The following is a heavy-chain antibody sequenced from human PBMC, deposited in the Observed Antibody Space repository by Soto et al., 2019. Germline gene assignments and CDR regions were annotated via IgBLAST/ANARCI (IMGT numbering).Heavy chain of an antibody. CDR1: GFTFSDHY. Sequence: EVQLVESGGALVQPGGSLRLSCAASGFTFSDHYMDWVRQAPGKGLEWIGQVQNRADTYTTSYAASVRGRFTVSRDDSKTSLFLEMNSLKIDDTTVYFCADVGSGTPWGQGTLVIVSS. CDR2: VQNRADTYTT. J-gene: IGHJ5*02. D-gene: IGHD3-10*01. CDR3: ADVGSGTP. V-gene: IGHV3-72*01.